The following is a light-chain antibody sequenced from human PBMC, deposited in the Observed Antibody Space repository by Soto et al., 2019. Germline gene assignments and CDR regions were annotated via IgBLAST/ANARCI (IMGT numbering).Light chain of an antibody. CDR3: QQYESTPPT. CDR2: WAS. J-gene: IGKJ2*01. Sequence: DIVMTQSPDSLAVSLGERATINCTSSQRVLYSSNNKNYLAWYQQRPGQPPKLLIYWASTREPGVPDRFSGSGSGTDFTLTITSLQAEDVAVYYCQQYESTPPTFGQGTKLEIK. CDR1: QRVLYSSNNKNY. V-gene: IGKV4-1*01.